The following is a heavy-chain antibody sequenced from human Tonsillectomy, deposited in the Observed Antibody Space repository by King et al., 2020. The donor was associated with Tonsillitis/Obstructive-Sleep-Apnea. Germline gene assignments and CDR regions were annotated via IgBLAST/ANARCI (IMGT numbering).Heavy chain of an antibody. V-gene: IGHV4-59*01. Sequence: QLQESGPGLVKPSETLSLTCTVSGGSISSYYWSWIRPPPGKGLEWIGYIYYSGSTKYIPSLKSRVTISIDTSKNQFSLELSSVTAADTAVYYCAREALDAFDIWGQGTMVTVSS. CDR3: AREALDAFDI. CDR2: IYYSGST. J-gene: IGHJ3*02. CDR1: GGSISSYY.